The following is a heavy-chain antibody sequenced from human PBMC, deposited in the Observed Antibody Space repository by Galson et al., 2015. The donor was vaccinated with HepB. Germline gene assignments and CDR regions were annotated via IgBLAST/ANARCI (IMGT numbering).Heavy chain of an antibody. CDR2: INAGNGNT. V-gene: IGHV1-3*01. CDR1: GYTFTSYA. D-gene: IGHD6-13*01. CDR3: ARVYSSSWYLRN. J-gene: IGHJ4*02. Sequence: KVSCKASGYTFTSYAMHWVRQAPGQRLEWMGWINAGNGNTKYSQKFQGRVTITRDTSASTAYMELSSLRSEDTAVYYCARVYSSSWYLRNWGQGTLVTVSS.